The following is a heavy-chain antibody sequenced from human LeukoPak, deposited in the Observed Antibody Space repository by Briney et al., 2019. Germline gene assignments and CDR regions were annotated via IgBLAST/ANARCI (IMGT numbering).Heavy chain of an antibody. J-gene: IGHJ6*02. CDR3: AREKDGDYYYYYGMDV. CDR2: IGSSSSAI. CDR1: GFTFSGYS. D-gene: IGHD4-17*01. Sequence: GGSLRLSCAASGFTFSGYSMNWVRQAPGKGLEWISYIGSSSSAIYYTDSVKGRFTVSRDNAKNSLYLQMNSLRAEDTAVYYCAREKDGDYYYYYGMDVWGQGTTVTV. V-gene: IGHV3-48*01.